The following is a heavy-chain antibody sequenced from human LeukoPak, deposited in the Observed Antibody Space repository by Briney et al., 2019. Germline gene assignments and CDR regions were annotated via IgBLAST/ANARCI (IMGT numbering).Heavy chain of an antibody. CDR2: IYYSGST. D-gene: IGHD5-24*01. CDR3: ARGRDGYIINWFDP. V-gene: IGHV4-59*01. Sequence: SETLSLTCAVYGGSFSSYYWSWIRQPPGKGLEWIGYIYYSGSTNYNPSLKSRVTISVDTSKNQFSLKLSSVTAADTAVYYCARGRDGYIINWFDPWGQGTLVTVSS. J-gene: IGHJ5*02. CDR1: GGSFSSYY.